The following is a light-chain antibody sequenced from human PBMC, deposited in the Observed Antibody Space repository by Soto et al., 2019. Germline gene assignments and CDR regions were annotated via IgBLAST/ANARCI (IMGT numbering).Light chain of an antibody. CDR1: SSDVGGYNH. CDR3: CSYAGSYTFV. CDR2: DVS. Sequence: QSALTQPRPVSGSPGQSVTISCTGTSSDVGGYNHVSWYQQHPGKAPKYMIYDVSKRPSGVPDRFSGSKSGNTASLTISGLQAEDESDYYCCSYAGSYTFVFGGGTKLTVL. J-gene: IGLJ2*01. V-gene: IGLV2-11*01.